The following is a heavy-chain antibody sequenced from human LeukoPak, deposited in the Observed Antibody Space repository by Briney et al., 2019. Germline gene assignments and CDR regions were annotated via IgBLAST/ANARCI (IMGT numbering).Heavy chain of an antibody. CDR3: AKTRLQIAVAGTSDF. Sequence: GALRLSCAASGFTFGSYAMSWVRQAPGKGLEWVSAISGSGGTTYYADSVKGRFTISRDNSKNTLYLQMNSLRAEDTAVYYCAKTRLQIAVAGTSDFWGQGTLVTVSS. CDR1: GFTFGSYA. J-gene: IGHJ4*02. D-gene: IGHD6-19*01. V-gene: IGHV3-23*01. CDR2: ISGSGGTT.